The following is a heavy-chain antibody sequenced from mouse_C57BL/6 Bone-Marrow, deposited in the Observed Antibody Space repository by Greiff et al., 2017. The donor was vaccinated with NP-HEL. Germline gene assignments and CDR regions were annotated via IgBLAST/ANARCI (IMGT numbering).Heavy chain of an antibody. V-gene: IGHV1-50*01. J-gene: IGHJ4*01. D-gene: IGHD2-1*01. CDR3: ARKGGNYVDAMDY. CDR2: IDPSDSYT. Sequence: VQLQQPGAELVKPGASVKLSCKASGYTFTSYWMQWVKQRPGQGLEWIGEIDPSDSYTNYNQKFKGKATLTVDTSSSTAYMQLSSLTSEDSAVYYCARKGGNYVDAMDYWGQGTSVTVSS. CDR1: GYTFTSYW.